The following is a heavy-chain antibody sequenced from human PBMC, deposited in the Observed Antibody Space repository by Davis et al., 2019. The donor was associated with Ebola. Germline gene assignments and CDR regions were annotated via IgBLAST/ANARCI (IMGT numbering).Heavy chain of an antibody. Sequence: GESLKISCAASGLIFNNYWMSWIRQAPGKGPEWVAIIKEDGGEKYYVDSVKGRFTISRDNAKNTLYLQMNSLRAEDTAVYYCARKTDYSSAEDAFDIWGQGTMVTVSS. CDR1: GLIFNNYW. D-gene: IGHD3-22*01. CDR3: ARKTDYSSAEDAFDI. V-gene: IGHV3-7*01. J-gene: IGHJ3*02. CDR2: IKEDGGEK.